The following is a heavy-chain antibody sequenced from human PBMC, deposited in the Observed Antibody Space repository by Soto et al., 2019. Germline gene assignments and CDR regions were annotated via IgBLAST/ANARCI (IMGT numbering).Heavy chain of an antibody. J-gene: IGHJ1*01. CDR3: ARGYAGGGAETEYFQH. CDR1: GGSISSGGYY. V-gene: IGHV4-31*03. Sequence: QVQLQESGPGLVKPSQTLSLTCTVSGGSISSGGYYWSWIRQHPGKGLEWIGYIYYSGSTYYNPSPKMRVNISVDTSKNQFSLKLSSVTAADTAVYYCARGYAGGGAETEYFQHWGQGTLVTVSS. D-gene: IGHD2-2*01. CDR2: IYYSGST.